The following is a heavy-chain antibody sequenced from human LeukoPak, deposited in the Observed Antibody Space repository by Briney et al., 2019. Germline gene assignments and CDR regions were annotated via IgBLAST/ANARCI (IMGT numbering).Heavy chain of an antibody. D-gene: IGHD4-11*01. CDR1: GGSITNTKYY. CDR2: IYYTGST. CDR3: TRHTGYISGQYSNYEDS. V-gene: IGHV4-39*01. Sequence: SETLSLTXTLSGGSITNTKYYWGWIRQPPGKGLEWIGSIYYTGSTYYNPSLKSRVTISVDTSKNQFSLKPRSVTAADTALYYCTRHTGYISGQYSNYEDSWGQGTLVTVSS. J-gene: IGHJ4*02.